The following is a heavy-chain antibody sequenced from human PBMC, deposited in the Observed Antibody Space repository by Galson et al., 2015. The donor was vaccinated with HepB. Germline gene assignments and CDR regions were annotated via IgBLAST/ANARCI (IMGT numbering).Heavy chain of an antibody. CDR3: ARAYPYCGGDCYPGAIDY. J-gene: IGHJ4*02. Sequence: SVKVSCKASGYTFTSYYMHWVRQAPGQGLEWMGIINPSGGSTSYAQKFQGRVTMTRDTSTSTVYMELSSLRSEDTAVYYCARAYPYCGGDCYPGAIDYWGQGTLVTASS. CDR2: INPSGGST. CDR1: GYTFTSYY. V-gene: IGHV1-46*01. D-gene: IGHD2-21*02.